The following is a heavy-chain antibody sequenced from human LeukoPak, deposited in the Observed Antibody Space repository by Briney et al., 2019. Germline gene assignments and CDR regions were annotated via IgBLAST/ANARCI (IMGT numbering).Heavy chain of an antibody. CDR2: ISYDGSTK. D-gene: IGHD2-2*01. CDR1: GFTFSTYA. V-gene: IGHV3-30-3*02. CDR3: AKLACSGTSCYPFDY. Sequence: GRSLRLSCAASGFTFSTYAIHWVRQAPGKGLECVAIISYDGSTKYYADSVKGRFTISRDNSKNTLYLQMNSLRAEDTAVYYCAKLACSGTSCYPFDYWGQGTLVTVSS. J-gene: IGHJ4*02.